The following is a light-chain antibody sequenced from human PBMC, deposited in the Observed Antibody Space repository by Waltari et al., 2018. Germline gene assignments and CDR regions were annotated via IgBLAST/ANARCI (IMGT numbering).Light chain of an antibody. CDR1: KSVFNNY. CDR3: QQYGGSPRT. V-gene: IGKV3-20*01. Sequence: EVVLTQSPGTLSLSLGERATLSCRTSKSVFNNYLAWYQQKPGQAPRLIMYRASARATGVPERCIGRGSGTDFTLTISRLEPEDFAVYYCQQYGGSPRTFGQGTKVEIK. J-gene: IGKJ1*01. CDR2: RAS.